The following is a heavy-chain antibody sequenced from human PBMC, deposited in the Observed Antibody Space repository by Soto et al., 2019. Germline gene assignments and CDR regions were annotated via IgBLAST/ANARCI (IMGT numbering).Heavy chain of an antibody. CDR3: ASSIAAPTGGYYYGMDV. Sequence: GGSLSLSCAASGFTFSSYAMSWVRQAPGKGLEWVSAISGSGGSTYYADSVKGRFTISRDNSKNTLYLQMNSLRAEDTAVYYCASSIAAPTGGYYYGMDVWGQGTTVTVSS. CDR1: GFTFSSYA. V-gene: IGHV3-23*01. D-gene: IGHD6-6*01. J-gene: IGHJ6*02. CDR2: ISGSGGST.